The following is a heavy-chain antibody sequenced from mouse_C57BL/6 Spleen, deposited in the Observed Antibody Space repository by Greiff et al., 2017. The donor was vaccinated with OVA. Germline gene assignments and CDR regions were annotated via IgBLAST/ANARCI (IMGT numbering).Heavy chain of an antibody. V-gene: IGHV7-3*01. D-gene: IGHD4-1*01. CDR1: GFTFTDYY. J-gene: IGHJ1*03. CDR2: IRNKDNGYKT. Sequence: EVMLVESGGGLVQPGGSLSLSCAASGFTFTDYYMSWVRQPPGKALEWLGFIRNKDNGYKTEYSASVHGRFTNSRENSQSILYHQMNALRTEDSATYYCASLFTGTRVWGTGTTVTVSS. CDR3: ASLFTGTRV.